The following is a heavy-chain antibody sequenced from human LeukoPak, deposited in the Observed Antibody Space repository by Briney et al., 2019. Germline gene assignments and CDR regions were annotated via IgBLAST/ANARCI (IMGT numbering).Heavy chain of an antibody. CDR1: GGSFSGYY. CDR2: INHSGST. CDR3: AIASSGWYGWCLDY. Sequence: SETLSPTCAVYGGSFSGYYWSWIRQPPGKGLEWIGEINHSGSTNYNPCLKSRVTISVDTSKNQFSLKLSSVTAAATAVYCCAIASSGWYGWCLDYWGQGTLVTVSS. V-gene: IGHV4-34*01. J-gene: IGHJ4*02. D-gene: IGHD6-19*01.